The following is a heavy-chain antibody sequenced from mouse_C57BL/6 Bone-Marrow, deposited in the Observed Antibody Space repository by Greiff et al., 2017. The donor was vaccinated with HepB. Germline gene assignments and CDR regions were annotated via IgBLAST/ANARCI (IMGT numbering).Heavy chain of an antibody. Sequence: EVQLQQSGPVLVKPGASVKMSCKASGYTFTDYYMNWVKQSHGKSLEWIGVINPYNGGTSYNQKFKGKATLTVDKSSSTAYMELNSLTSEDSAVYYCARRYYGSSYDYYYAMDYWGQGTSVTVSS. CDR3: ARRYYGSSYDYYYAMDY. CDR2: INPYNGGT. D-gene: IGHD1-1*01. CDR1: GYTFTDYY. J-gene: IGHJ4*01. V-gene: IGHV1-19*01.